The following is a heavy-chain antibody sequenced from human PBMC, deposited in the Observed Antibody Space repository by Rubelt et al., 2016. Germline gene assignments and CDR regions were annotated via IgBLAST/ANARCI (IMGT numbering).Heavy chain of an antibody. Sequence: EVQLVESGGGLVQPGGSLRLSCAASGFTFSSYSMNWVRQAPGKGLEWVSSISSSSYIYYADSGKGRLTIARDNAKNSLYLQMNSLRAEDTAVYYCARAESHYYDMWGQGTLVTVSS. CDR2: ISSSSYI. D-gene: IGHD3-22*01. V-gene: IGHV3-21*01. CDR3: ARAESHYYDM. CDR1: GFTFSSYS. J-gene: IGHJ4*02.